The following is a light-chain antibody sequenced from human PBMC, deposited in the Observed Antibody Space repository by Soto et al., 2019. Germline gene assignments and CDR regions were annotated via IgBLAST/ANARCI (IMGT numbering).Light chain of an antibody. V-gene: IGKV3-20*01. CDR2: VAS. J-gene: IGKJ2*01. CDR3: QQYGSSPFT. Sequence: ESVLTQSPGTLSLSPGERATLSCRASQTVNSGYLAWYQQKPGQAPSLLIYVASSRATGIPDRFSGSGAATDFTLTISRLEPEDFAVYYCQQYGSSPFTFGQGTRLEIK. CDR1: QTVNSGY.